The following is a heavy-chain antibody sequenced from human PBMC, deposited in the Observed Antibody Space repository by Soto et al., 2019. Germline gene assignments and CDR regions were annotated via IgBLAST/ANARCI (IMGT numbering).Heavy chain of an antibody. CDR1: GFTFSNYE. CDR3: ARDPAIYSGKFDYGLDV. CDR2: IGTRGRTI. J-gene: IGHJ6*02. Sequence: GGSLRLSCAASGFTFSNYEMNWVRQAPGKGLEWVSYIGTRGRTIYYADSVKGRFTITRDNAKNSLYLQMNSLRAEDTAVYYCARDPAIYSGKFDYGLDVWGQGTTVTVSS. D-gene: IGHD4-4*01. V-gene: IGHV3-48*03.